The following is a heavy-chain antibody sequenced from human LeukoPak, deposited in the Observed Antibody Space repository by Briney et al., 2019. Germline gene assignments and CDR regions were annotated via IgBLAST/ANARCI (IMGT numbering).Heavy chain of an antibody. D-gene: IGHD3-10*01. J-gene: IGHJ4*02. CDR1: GYTFTGYY. CDR3: ARGGTAYYYGSGSSYFDY. CDR2: INPNSGGT. V-gene: IGHV1-2*02. Sequence: ASVKVSCKASGYTFTGYYMHWVRQAPGQGLEWMGWINPNSGGTNYAQKFQGRVTMTRDTAISTAYMELSRLRSDDTAVYYCARGGTAYYYGSGSSYFDYWGQGTLVTVSS.